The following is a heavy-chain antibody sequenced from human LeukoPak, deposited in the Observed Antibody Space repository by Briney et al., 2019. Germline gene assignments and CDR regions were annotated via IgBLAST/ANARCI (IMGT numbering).Heavy chain of an antibody. CDR1: GGSLSSYY. J-gene: IGHJ4*02. V-gene: IGHV4-4*07. D-gene: IGHD4-23*01. CDR2: IYTSGST. CDR3: ARLENYGGNPVDY. Sequence: SETLSLSCTVSGGSLSSYYWSWIRQPAGKGLEWIGRIYTSGSTNYNPSLKSRVTMSVDTSKHQFSLKLSSVTAADTAVYYCARLENYGGNPVDYWGQGTLVTVSS.